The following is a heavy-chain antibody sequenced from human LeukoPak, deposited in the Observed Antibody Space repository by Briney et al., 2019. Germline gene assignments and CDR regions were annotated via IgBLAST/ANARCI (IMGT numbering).Heavy chain of an antibody. V-gene: IGHV3-30*18. CDR1: GFTFSSYG. D-gene: IGHD3-22*01. J-gene: IGHJ6*02. Sequence: GGSLRLSCAASGFTFSSYGMHRVRQAPGKGLEWVAVISYDGSNKYYADSVKGRFTISRDNSKNTLYLQMNSLRAEDTAVYYCAKGDYDSSGYSYSMDVWGHGTTVTASS. CDR3: AKGDYDSSGYSYSMDV. CDR2: ISYDGSNK.